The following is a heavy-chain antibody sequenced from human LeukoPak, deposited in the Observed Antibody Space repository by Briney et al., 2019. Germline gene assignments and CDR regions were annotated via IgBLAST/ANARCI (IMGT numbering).Heavy chain of an antibody. J-gene: IGHJ4*02. D-gene: IGHD3-10*01. V-gene: IGHV4-39*01. CDR2: VFYSGST. CDR3: ARTRYYYNSRSYGAPYYFDH. Sequence: PSETLSLTCTVSGGSVSSSSYHWGWIRQPPGKGLEWIGSVFYSGSTYYNPSLKSRVTMSVDTSKNQFSLKLSSVTAADTAVYYCARTRYYYNSRSYGAPYYFDHWGQGTPVTVSS. CDR1: GGSVSSSSYH.